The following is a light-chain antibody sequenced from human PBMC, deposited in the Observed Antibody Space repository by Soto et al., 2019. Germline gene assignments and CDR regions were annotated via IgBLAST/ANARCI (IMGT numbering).Light chain of an antibody. CDR2: EVS. Sequence: QSALTQPASVSGSPGQSITISCTGTSSDVGGYNYVSWYQQHPGKAPKLMIYEVSNRPSGVPDRVSGSKSGNTASLSISGLLAEDEAESDYSSYTCASTLVVFGGGTKVTVL. J-gene: IGLJ2*01. CDR3: SSYTCASTLVV. V-gene: IGLV2-14*01. CDR1: SSDVGGYNY.